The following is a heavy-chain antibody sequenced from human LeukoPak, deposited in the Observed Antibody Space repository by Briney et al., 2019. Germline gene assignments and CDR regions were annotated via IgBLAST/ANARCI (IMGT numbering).Heavy chain of an antibody. CDR1: GYTFTSYA. Sequence: ASVKVSCKASGYTFTSYAMHWVRQAPGQRLEWMGWINAGNGNTKYSQKFQGRVTITRDTSASTAYMELSSLRSEDTAVYYCARGYGDDFWSGYYYFDYWGQGTLVTVSS. J-gene: IGHJ4*02. CDR3: ARGYGDDFWSGYYYFDY. CDR2: INAGNGNT. D-gene: IGHD3-3*01. V-gene: IGHV1-3*01.